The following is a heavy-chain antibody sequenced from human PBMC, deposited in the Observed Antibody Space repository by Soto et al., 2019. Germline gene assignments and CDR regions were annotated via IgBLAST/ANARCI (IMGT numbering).Heavy chain of an antibody. CDR3: AREYYYDSSGTWLFDP. V-gene: IGHV3-30-3*01. CDR1: GFTFSSYA. J-gene: IGHJ5*02. CDR2: ISYDGSNK. Sequence: GGSLRLSCAASGFTFSSYAMHWVRQAPGKGLEWVAVISYDGSNKYYADSVKGRFTISRDNSKNTLYLQMNSLRAEDTAVYYCAREYYYDSSGTWLFDPWGQGTLVTVSS. D-gene: IGHD3-22*01.